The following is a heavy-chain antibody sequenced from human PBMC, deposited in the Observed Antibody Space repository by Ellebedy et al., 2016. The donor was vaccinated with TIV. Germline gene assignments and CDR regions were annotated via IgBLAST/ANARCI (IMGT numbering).Heavy chain of an antibody. CDR1: GGSISSYY. V-gene: IGHV4-59*12. CDR2: IYYSGST. J-gene: IGHJ4*02. D-gene: IGHD6-13*01. Sequence: SETLSLTXTVSGGSISSYYWSWIRQPPGKGLEWIGYIYYSGSTNYNPSLKSRVTISVDTSKNQFSLKLSSVTAADTAVYYCARRSRWAAAGTFDSWGQGTLVTVSS. CDR3: ARRSRWAAAGTFDS.